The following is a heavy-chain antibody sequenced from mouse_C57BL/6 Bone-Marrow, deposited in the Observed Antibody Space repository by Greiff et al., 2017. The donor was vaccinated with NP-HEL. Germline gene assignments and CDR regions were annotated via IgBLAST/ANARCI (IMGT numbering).Heavy chain of an antibody. V-gene: IGHV10-1*01. CDR2: IRSKSNNYAT. CDR1: GFSFNTYA. Sequence: DVQLVESGGGLVQPKGSLKLSCAASGFSFNTYAMNWVRQAPGKGLEWVARIRSKSNNYATYYADSVKDRFTISRDDSESMLYLQMNNLKTEDTAMYYCVRRGPPYAMDYWGQGTSVTVSS. J-gene: IGHJ4*01. CDR3: VRRGPPYAMDY. D-gene: IGHD3-3*01.